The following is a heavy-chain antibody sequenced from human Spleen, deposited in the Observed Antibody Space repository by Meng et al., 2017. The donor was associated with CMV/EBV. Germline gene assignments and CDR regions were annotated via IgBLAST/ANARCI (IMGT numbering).Heavy chain of an antibody. CDR1: GYTFTGQY. D-gene: IGHD1-7*01. Sequence: ASVKVSCKASGYTFTGQYLHWVRQAPGRGLEWMGWMNPNSDATKYPQKFQGRVTMTRDTSVSTAYMELRSLRSDDAAVYYCARDRYDWNSGTMDVWGQGTAVTVSS. J-gene: IGHJ6*02. V-gene: IGHV1-2*02. CDR2: MNPNSDAT. CDR3: ARDRYDWNSGTMDV.